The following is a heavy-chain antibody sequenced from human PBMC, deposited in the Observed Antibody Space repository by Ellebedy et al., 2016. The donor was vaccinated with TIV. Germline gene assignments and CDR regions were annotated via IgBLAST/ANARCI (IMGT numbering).Heavy chain of an antibody. CDR3: ARSYGYGSSVYWSHDGFDV. CDR1: GYSFTNHW. V-gene: IGHV5-51*01. CDR2: IFPGDSDI. J-gene: IGHJ3*01. Sequence: GESLKISCKGSGYSFTNHWIGWVRQMPGKGLEWMGIIFPGDSDIRYGPSFQGQVTISADNSTSTAHLQWSSLKAPDTAMYYCARSYGYGSSVYWSHDGFDVWGQGTMVTVSS. D-gene: IGHD3-22*01.